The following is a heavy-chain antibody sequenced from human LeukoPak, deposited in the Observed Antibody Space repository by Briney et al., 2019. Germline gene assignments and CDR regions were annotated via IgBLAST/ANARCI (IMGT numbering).Heavy chain of an antibody. Sequence: PSETLSLTCTVSGGSISSYYWSWIRQPPGKGLEWIGYIYYSGGTNYNPSLESRVTISVDTSKNQFSLKLSSVTAADTAVYYCARVILGSPRYYYYYMDVWGKGTTVTVSS. CDR3: ARVILGSPRYYYYYMDV. V-gene: IGHV4-59*01. CDR1: GGSISSYY. CDR2: IYYSGGT. J-gene: IGHJ6*03. D-gene: IGHD3-16*01.